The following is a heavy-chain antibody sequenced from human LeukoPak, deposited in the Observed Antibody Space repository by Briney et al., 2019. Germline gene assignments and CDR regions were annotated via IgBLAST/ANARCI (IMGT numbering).Heavy chain of an antibody. CDR1: GFTFSSLA. V-gene: IGHV3-23*01. CDR2: IIGGGGST. Sequence: GGSLRFSGAASGFTFSSLAMGWVRQAPGKGREGFSAIIGGGGSTYYEDSVKGRFTISRDNSKNTLYLQMNSVKAEATAVYYCAKDPPRRYDFWSGYFRFDPWGQGTLVTVSS. J-gene: IGHJ5*02. CDR3: AKDPPRRYDFWSGYFRFDP. D-gene: IGHD3-3*01.